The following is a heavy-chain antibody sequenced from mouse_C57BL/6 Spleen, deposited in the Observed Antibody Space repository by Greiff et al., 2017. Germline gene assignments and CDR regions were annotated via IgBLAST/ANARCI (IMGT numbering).Heavy chain of an antibody. V-gene: IGHV1-82*01. CDR3: ARSDVGFAY. CDR1: GYAFSSSW. Sequence: VKLQESGPELVKPGASVKISCKASGYAFSSSWMNWVKQRPGKGLEWIGRIYPGDGDTNYNGKFKGKATLTADKSSSTAYMQLSSLTSEDSAVYFCARSDVGFAYWGQGTLVTVSA. CDR2: IYPGDGDT. J-gene: IGHJ3*01.